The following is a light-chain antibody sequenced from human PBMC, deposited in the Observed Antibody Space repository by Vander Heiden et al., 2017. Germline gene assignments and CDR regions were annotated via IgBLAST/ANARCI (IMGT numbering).Light chain of an antibody. CDR3: AAWDDNLNGLYV. J-gene: IGLJ1*01. CDR2: IDN. CDR1: SSNIGSNS. Sequence: QSVLTQPPSASGTPGQRVTISCSGSSSNIGSNSVSWYQRLPGTAPNLLIYIDNQRPSGVPDRFSGSKSGTSASLAISGLQSEDEAEYFCAAWDDNLNGLYVFGTGTKVTVL. V-gene: IGLV1-44*01.